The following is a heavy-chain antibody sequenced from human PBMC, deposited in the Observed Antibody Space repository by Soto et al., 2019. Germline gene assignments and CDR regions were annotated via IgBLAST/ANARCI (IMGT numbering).Heavy chain of an antibody. CDR2: IYHSGST. D-gene: IGHD6-13*01. CDR1: GGSISSGGYS. V-gene: IGHV4-30-2*01. CDR3: ARVPAAAGPPLDMDV. J-gene: IGHJ6*03. Sequence: PSETLSLTCAVSGGSISSGGYSWSWIRQPPGKGLEWIGYIYHSGSTNYNPSLKSRVTISVDTSKNQFSLKLSSVTAAYTAVYYCARVPAAAGPPLDMDVWGKGTTGTVSS.